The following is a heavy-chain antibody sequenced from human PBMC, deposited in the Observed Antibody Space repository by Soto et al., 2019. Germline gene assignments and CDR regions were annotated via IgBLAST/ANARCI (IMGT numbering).Heavy chain of an antibody. CDR1: GFTFSTYT. CDR2: INAPGSPA. J-gene: IGHJ4*02. CDR3: AKDRHPDGIWTFDS. V-gene: IGHV3-23*01. D-gene: IGHD3-9*01. Sequence: PGGSLRLSCAASGFTFSTYTMNWVRQAPGKGLEWVSGINAPGSPAYYAASVKGRFTVSRDNSKKMLFLQMNSLRDEDTAVYYCAKDRHPDGIWTFDSWGPRTPVTVSS.